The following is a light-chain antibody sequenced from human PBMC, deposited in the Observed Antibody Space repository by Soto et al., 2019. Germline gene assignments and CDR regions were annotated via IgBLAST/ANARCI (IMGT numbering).Light chain of an antibody. V-gene: IGKV3-15*01. CDR1: QSVSSN. CDR2: GAS. CDR3: QQYNNWPPWT. Sequence: EIVMTQSPATLSVSPGERATLSCRASQSVSSNLAWYQQKPCQAPRLLIYGASTSATGITAGFSGSGSGTEFTLTISSLQSEDFAAYYCQQYNNWPPWTFGQGTKVEIK. J-gene: IGKJ1*01.